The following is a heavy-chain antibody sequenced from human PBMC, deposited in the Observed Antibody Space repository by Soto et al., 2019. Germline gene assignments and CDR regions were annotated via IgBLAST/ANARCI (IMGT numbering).Heavy chain of an antibody. CDR1: GFTFITYW. D-gene: IGHD5-12*01. Sequence: PGGSLRLSCAASGFTFITYWIHWVRQAPGKGLEWVSGISGGGDYSADTYFADSVKGRFTISRDSSKNTVYLQMNSLRVEDTAVYYCAKNHWIVATNFFDLWGRGTLVTVSS. CDR2: ISGGGDYSADT. V-gene: IGHV3-23*01. J-gene: IGHJ4*02. CDR3: AKNHWIVATNFFDL.